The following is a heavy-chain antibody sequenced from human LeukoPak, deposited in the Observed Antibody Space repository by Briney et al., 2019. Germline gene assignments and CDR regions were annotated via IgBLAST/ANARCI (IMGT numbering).Heavy chain of an antibody. Sequence: ASVKVSCKASGYTFTGYYMHRVRQAPGQGLEWMGRINPNSGGTNYAQKFQGRVTMTRDTSISTAYMELSRLRSDDTAVYYCAREVDQPLKMEDDAFDIWGQGTMVTVSS. J-gene: IGHJ3*02. V-gene: IGHV1-2*06. CDR3: AREVDQPLKMEDDAFDI. CDR2: INPNSGGT. D-gene: IGHD2-2*01. CDR1: GYTFTGYY.